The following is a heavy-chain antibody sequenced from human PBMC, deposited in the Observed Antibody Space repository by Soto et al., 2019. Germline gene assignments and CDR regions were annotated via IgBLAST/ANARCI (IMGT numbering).Heavy chain of an antibody. CDR2: IIPIFGTA. V-gene: IGHV1-69*13. CDR3: ASSGYLFRFDY. Sequence: SVKVSCKASGGTFSSYAISWLRQAPGQGLEWMGGIIPIFGTANYAQKFQGRVTITADESTSTAYMELSSLRSEDTAVYYCASSGYLFRFDYWGQGTLVTVSS. J-gene: IGHJ4*02. D-gene: IGHD3-22*01. CDR1: GGTFSSYA.